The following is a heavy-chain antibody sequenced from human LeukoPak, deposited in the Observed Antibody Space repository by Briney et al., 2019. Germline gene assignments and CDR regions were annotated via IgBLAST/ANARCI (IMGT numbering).Heavy chain of an antibody. CDR2: IYYSGST. D-gene: IGHD1-26*01. Sequence: PSETLSLTCTVSGGSVSSGSYYWSWIRQPPGKGLEWIGYIYYSGSTYYNPSLKSRVTMSVDTSKNQFFLKLNSVTAADTAVYYCARGRPYSGGYHLDYWGQGTLVTVSP. CDR3: ARGRPYSGGYHLDY. CDR1: GGSVSSGSYY. J-gene: IGHJ4*02. V-gene: IGHV4-61*01.